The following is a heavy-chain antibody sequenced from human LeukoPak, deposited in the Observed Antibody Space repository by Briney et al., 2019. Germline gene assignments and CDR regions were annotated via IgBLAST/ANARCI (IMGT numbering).Heavy chain of an antibody. CDR3: ARNDYDYYYYYMDV. CDR2: IYHSGST. J-gene: IGHJ6*03. D-gene: IGHD4-17*01. Sequence: PSETLSLICAVSGYSISSGYYWGWIRQPPGKGLEWIGSIYHSGSTYYNPSLKSRVTISVDTSKNQFSLKLSSVTAADTAVYYCARNDYDYYYYYMDVWGKGTTVTVSS. CDR1: GYSISSGYY. V-gene: IGHV4-38-2*01.